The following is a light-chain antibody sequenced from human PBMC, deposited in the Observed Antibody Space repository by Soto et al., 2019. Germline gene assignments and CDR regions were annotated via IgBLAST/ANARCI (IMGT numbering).Light chain of an antibody. CDR1: QDVSSN. Sequence: EIVMTQSPATLSLSPGQGATLSCRASQDVSSNLAWYQQKPGQAPSLLIYGASTRATGTPARFSGSGSGTEFTLTISSLQSEDYAVYFCQQYIRWPLTFGGGT. CDR2: GAS. CDR3: QQYIRWPLT. J-gene: IGKJ4*01. V-gene: IGKV3-15*01.